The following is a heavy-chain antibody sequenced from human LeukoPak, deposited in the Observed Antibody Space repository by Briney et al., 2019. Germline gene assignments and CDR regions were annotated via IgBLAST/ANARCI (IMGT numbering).Heavy chain of an antibody. J-gene: IGHJ2*01. CDR3: ARVYCSSTSCYAEWYFDL. CDR1: GGTFSSYA. CDR2: IIPILGIA. Sequence: SVKVSCKASGGTFSSYAISWVRQAPGQGLEWMGRIIPILGIANYAQKFQGRVTITADKSTSTAYMELSSLRSEDTAVYYCARVYCSSTSCYAEWYFDLWGRGTLVTVSS. D-gene: IGHD2-2*01. V-gene: IGHV1-69*04.